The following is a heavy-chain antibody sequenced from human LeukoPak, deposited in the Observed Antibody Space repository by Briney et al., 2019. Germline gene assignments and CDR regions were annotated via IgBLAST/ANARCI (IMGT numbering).Heavy chain of an antibody. CDR1: GYTFTSYY. J-gene: IGHJ3*02. D-gene: IGHD5-18*01. V-gene: IGHV1-46*01. Sequence: GASVKVSCKASGYTFTSYYMHWVRQAPGQGLEWMGIINPSGGSTSYAQKFQGRVTMTRDTSTSTVYMELSSLRSEDTAVYYCARVNRGYSYGYGSVSAFDIWGQGTMVTVSS. CDR3: ARVNRGYSYGYGSVSAFDI. CDR2: INPSGGST.